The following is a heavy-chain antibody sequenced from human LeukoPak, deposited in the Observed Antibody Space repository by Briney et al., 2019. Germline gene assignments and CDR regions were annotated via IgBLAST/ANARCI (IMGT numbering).Heavy chain of an antibody. D-gene: IGHD6-19*01. CDR1: GFTFSSYA. J-gene: IGHJ4*02. V-gene: IGHV3-23*01. Sequence: GGSLRLSCVASGFTFSSYAMSWVRQAPGKGLEWVSTISGSGGSTYYADSVKGRFTISRDNSKNTLYLQMNSLRVEDTAVYYCAKKLVAVAGADYFDYWGQGTLVTVSS. CDR2: ISGSGGST. CDR3: AKKLVAVAGADYFDY.